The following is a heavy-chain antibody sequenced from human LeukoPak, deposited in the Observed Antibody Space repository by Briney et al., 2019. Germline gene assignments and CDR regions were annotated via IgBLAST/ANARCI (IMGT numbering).Heavy chain of an antibody. D-gene: IGHD1-1*01. CDR1: GFTFSSYD. CDR2: ISGSDGNT. CDR3: AKGLFSVQGMDV. Sequence: GGSLILSCAAYGFTFSSYDMNWVRQAPGKGLEWVAGISGSDGNTFYADSVKGRFIISRDNSRNTLFLQMSSLRADDTAVYYCAKGLFSVQGMDVWGQGTTVTVSS. V-gene: IGHV3-23*01. J-gene: IGHJ6*02.